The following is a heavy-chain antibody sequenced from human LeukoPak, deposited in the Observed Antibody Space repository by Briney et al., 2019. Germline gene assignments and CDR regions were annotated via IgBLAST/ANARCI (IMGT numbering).Heavy chain of an antibody. D-gene: IGHD4-17*01. Sequence: GASVKVSCKVSGYTLTELSMHWVRQAPGKGLEWMGGFGPEDGETIYAQKFQGRVTMTEDTSTDTAYMELSSLRSEDTAVYYCATRKGDREYGDYFDYWGQGTLVTVSS. CDR1: GYTLTELS. V-gene: IGHV1-24*01. CDR3: ATRKGDREYGDYFDY. J-gene: IGHJ4*02. CDR2: FGPEDGET.